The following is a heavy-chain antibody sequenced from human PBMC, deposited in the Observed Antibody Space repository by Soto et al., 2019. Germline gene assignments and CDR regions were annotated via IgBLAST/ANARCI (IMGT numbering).Heavy chain of an antibody. V-gene: IGHV3-30-3*01. CDR3: AKETSAYEIDY. Sequence: QVQLVESGGGVVQPGRSLRLSCAASGFIFSGYAMHWVRQAPGKGLEWVAVISYDGNTKYYADSVKGRFTGSRDNSKNTLYVQMNNLSAEDTAMYYCAKETSAYEIDYWGQGTLVNVSS. D-gene: IGHD5-12*01. CDR2: ISYDGNTK. CDR1: GFIFSGYA. J-gene: IGHJ4*02.